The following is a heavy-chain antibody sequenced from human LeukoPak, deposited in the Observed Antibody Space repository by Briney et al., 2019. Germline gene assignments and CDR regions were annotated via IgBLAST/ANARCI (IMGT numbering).Heavy chain of an antibody. V-gene: IGHV2-70*11. Sequence: SGPALVKPTQTLTLTCTFSGFSLSTSGMCVSWIRQPPGKALEWLARIDWDDDKYYSTSLKTRLTISKDTSKNQVVLTMTNMDPVDTATYYCARLYDCSSHFDYWGQGTLVTVSS. CDR2: IDWDDDK. D-gene: IGHD2-21*02. CDR1: GFSLSTSGMC. J-gene: IGHJ4*02. CDR3: ARLYDCSSHFDY.